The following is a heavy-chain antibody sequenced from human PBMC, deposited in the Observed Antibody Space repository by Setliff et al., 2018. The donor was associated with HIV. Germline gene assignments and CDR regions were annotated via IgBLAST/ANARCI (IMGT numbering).Heavy chain of an antibody. CDR2: ISGSGGST. D-gene: IGHD5-12*01. J-gene: IGHJ4*02. CDR3: AKDPRAAVATICDY. CDR1: GFTFSSYA. Sequence: GESPKISCAASGFTFSSYAMSWVRQAPGKGLEWVSAISGSGGSTYYADSVKGRFTISRDNSKNTLYLQMNSLRAEDTAVYYCAKDPRAAVATICDYWGQGTLVTVSS. V-gene: IGHV3-23*01.